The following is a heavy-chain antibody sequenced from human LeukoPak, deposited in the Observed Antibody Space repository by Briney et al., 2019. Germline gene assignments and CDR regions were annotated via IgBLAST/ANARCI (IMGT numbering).Heavy chain of an antibody. J-gene: IGHJ4*02. CDR3: AKDPGGRNGYTY. Sequence: GGSLRLSCAASGFTFSSYGMHWVRQAPGKGLEWAAFIRYDGSNKYYEDSVKGRFTISRDNSKNMLYLQMNSLRAEDTAVYYCAKDPGGRNGYTYWGQGTLVTVSS. V-gene: IGHV3-30*02. CDR1: GFTFSSYG. CDR2: IRYDGSNK. D-gene: IGHD1-26*01.